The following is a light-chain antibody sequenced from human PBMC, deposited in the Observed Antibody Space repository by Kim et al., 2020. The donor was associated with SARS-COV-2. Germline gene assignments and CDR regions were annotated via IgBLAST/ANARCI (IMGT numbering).Light chain of an antibody. CDR1: KLGNKY. V-gene: IGLV3-1*01. CDR2: QDN. CDR3: QAWDSNSGV. Sequence: SVYPGQTAGISCSGDKLGNKYASWYQQKPGQSPVLVIYQDNKRPSGIPERFSGSNSGNTATLTITGTQATDEADYYCQAWDSNSGVFGTGTKVTVL. J-gene: IGLJ1*01.